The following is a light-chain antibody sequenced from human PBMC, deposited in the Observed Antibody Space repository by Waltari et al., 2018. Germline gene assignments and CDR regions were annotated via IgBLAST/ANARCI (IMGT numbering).Light chain of an antibody. CDR2: WAS. J-gene: IGKJ4*01. CDR1: ESVLYSSNNKNH. V-gene: IGKV4-1*01. CDR3: QQYYNTPLT. Sequence: DIVMTQSPESLAVSLGERATLSCQTSESVLYSSNNKNHLAWYQQKPGQPPRLLLYWASTRESGVPDRFIGSGSETDFTLTVTSLQAEDVAVYYCQQYYNTPLTFGGGTKVEVK.